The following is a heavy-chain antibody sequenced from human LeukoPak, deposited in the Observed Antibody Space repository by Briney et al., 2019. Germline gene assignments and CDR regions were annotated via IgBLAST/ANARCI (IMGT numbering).Heavy chain of an antibody. CDR2: ISPSSSYM. V-gene: IGHV3-21*01. D-gene: IGHD1-14*01. CDR1: GFTFSSYS. Sequence: GGSLRLSCAASGFTFSSYSMNWVRQAPGKGLEWVSSISPSSSYMYYADSVKGRFTISRDNTKNSLYLQMNSLRAEDTAVYYCATTIMWVFDYWGQGTLVTVSS. J-gene: IGHJ4*02. CDR3: ATTIMWVFDY.